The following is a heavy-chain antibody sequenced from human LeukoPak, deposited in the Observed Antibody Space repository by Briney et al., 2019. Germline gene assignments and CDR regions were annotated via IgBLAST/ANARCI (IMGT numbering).Heavy chain of an antibody. D-gene: IGHD3-10*01. V-gene: IGHV3-30-3*01. CDR1: GFTFSSYA. CDR3: ARAGTPDY. CDR2: ISYDGSNK. J-gene: IGHJ4*02. Sequence: PGRSLRLSCAASGFTFSSYAMHWVRQAPGKGLEWVAVISYDGSNKYYADSVKGRFTISRDNSKNTLYLQMNSLRAEDTAVYYCARAGTPDYRGQGTLVTVSS.